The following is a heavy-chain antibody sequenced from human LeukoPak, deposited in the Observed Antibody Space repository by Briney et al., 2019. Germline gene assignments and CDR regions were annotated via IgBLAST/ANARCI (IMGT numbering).Heavy chain of an antibody. CDR1: GDSISSYY. D-gene: IGHD3-10*01. J-gene: IGHJ5*02. Sequence: SETLSLTCTVSGDSISSYYWSWIRQPPGKGLEWIGYTYYSGSTNYNPSLKSRVTISVDTSRSQFSLKLSSVTAADTAVYYCARAFTYFYGSGTYRFRWFDPWGQGTLVTVSS. CDR3: ARAFTYFYGSGTYRFRWFDP. CDR2: TYYSGST. V-gene: IGHV4-59*01.